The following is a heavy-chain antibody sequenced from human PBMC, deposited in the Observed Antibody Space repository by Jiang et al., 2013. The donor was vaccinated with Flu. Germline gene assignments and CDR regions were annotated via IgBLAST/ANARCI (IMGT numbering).Heavy chain of an antibody. V-gene: IGHV4-59*08. Sequence: SGPGLVKPSETLSLTCTVSGGSISSYYWSWIRQPPGKGLEWIGYISYSGFTNYIPSLKSRLTIAVDTSKNQFSLKLRSVTAADTAVYYCARQGYCNRTSCYDYWGQGTLVTVSS. CDR3: ARQGYCNRTSCYDY. CDR2: ISYSGFT. J-gene: IGHJ4*02. D-gene: IGHD2-2*01. CDR1: GGSISSYY.